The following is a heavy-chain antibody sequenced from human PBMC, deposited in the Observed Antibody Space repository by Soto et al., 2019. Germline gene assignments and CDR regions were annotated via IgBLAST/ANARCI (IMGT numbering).Heavy chain of an antibody. J-gene: IGHJ4*02. Sequence: QVQLVESGGGVVQPGRSLRLSCAASGFTFSSYAMHWVRQAPGKGLEWVAVISYDGSNKYYADSVKGRFTISRDNSKKTLYLQMNSLRAEDTAVYYCARVVGAPDSGIAAAGLDYWGQGTLVTVSS. CDR3: ARVVGAPDSGIAAAGLDY. CDR2: ISYDGSNK. CDR1: GFTFSSYA. V-gene: IGHV3-30-3*01. D-gene: IGHD6-13*01.